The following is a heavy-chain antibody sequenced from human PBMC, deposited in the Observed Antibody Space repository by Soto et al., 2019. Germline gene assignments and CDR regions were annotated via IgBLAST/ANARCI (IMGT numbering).Heavy chain of an antibody. CDR1: GGSISSGGYY. V-gene: IGHV4-31*03. D-gene: IGHD1-7*01. CDR3: ARGNWNYDLDP. Sequence: SETLSLTCTVSGGSISSGGYYWSWIRQHPGKGLEWIGYIYYSGSTYYNPSLKSRVTISVDTSKNQFSLKLSSVTAADTAVYYCARGNWNYDLDPWGQGTLVTVSS. CDR2: IYYSGST. J-gene: IGHJ5*02.